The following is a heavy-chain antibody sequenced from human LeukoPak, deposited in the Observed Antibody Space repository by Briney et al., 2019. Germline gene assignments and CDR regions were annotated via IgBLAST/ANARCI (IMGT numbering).Heavy chain of an antibody. CDR2: IYYSGST. CDR3: ARYSGYDFFDY. J-gene: IGHJ4*02. Sequence: SEILSLTCTVSGGSVSSGSYYWSWIRQPPGRGLEWIGYIYYSGSTNYNPSLKSRVTISVDTSKNQFSLKLSSVTAADTAVYYCARYSGYDFFDYWGQGTLVTVSS. D-gene: IGHD5-12*01. V-gene: IGHV4-61*01. CDR1: GGSVSSGSYY.